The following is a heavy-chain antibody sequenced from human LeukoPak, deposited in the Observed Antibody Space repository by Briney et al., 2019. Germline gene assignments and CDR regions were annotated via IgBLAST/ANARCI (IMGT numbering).Heavy chain of an antibody. J-gene: IGHJ4*02. D-gene: IGHD6-13*01. V-gene: IGHV3-48*03. CDR1: GFTFSSYE. Sequence: HPGGSLRLSCAASGFTFSSYEMNWVRQAPGKGLEWVSYISSSGSTIYYADSVKGRFTISRDNAKNSLYLQMNSLRAEDTAVYYCARGPSWVYSSSWHYFDYWGQGTLVTVSS. CDR3: ARGPSWVYSSSWHYFDY. CDR2: ISSSGSTI.